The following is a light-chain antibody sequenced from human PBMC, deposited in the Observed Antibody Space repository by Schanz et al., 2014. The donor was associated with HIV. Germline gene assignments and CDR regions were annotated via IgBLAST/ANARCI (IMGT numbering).Light chain of an antibody. CDR1: QSVSSSY. CDR2: GAS. Sequence: EIVLTQSPGTLSLSPGERATLSCMASQSVSSSYLAWYQQKPGQAPRLLIYGASSRATGIPDRFSGSGSGTDYTLTISRLEPEEFAVYYCQQYGSSPRTFGGGTKVEIK. V-gene: IGKV3-20*01. J-gene: IGKJ4*01. CDR3: QQYGSSPRT.